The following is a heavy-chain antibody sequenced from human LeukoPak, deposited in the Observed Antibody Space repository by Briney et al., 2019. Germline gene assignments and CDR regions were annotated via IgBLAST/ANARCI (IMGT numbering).Heavy chain of an antibody. V-gene: IGHV4-59*11. CDR1: TDSFSSQF. J-gene: IGHJ3*01. CDR3: ARDLVTVTKGFDV. CDR2: ISYIGST. D-gene: IGHD4-17*01. Sequence: PSETLSLTCAVSTDSFSSQFWTWIRQSPGKGLEWIGYISYIGSTNYNPSLKSRVTISIDTSKNQFSLKLRSVTAADTAVYYCARDLVTVTKGFDVWGQGTMVSVSS.